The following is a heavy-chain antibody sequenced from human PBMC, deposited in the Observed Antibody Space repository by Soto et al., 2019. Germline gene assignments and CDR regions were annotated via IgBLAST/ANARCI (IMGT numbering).Heavy chain of an antibody. J-gene: IGHJ4*02. V-gene: IGHV4-31*03. CDR2: IYYSGST. D-gene: IGHD1-26*01. CDR1: GGSISSGGYY. CDR3: SRAVEGATPDY. Sequence: SETLSLTCTVSGGSISSGGYYWSWIRQHPGKGLEWIGYIYYSGSTYYNPSLKSRVTISVDTSKNQFSLKLSSVTAADTAVYYCSRAVEGATPDYWGQGTLVTVYS.